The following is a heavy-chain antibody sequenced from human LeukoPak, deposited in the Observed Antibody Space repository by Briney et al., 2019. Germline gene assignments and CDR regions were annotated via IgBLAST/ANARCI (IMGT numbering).Heavy chain of an antibody. D-gene: IGHD6-13*01. V-gene: IGHV4-30-4*08. CDR3: ARGAVIAAADEYYYGMDV. CDR1: GGSISSGDYY. Sequence: PSQTLSLTCIVSGGSISSGDYYWSWIRQPPGKGLEWIGYIYYSGSTYYNPSLRSRVTISLDTSKNHFSLNLNSVTAADTAVYYCARGAVIAAADEYYYGMDVWGQGTTVTVSS. CDR2: IYYSGST. J-gene: IGHJ6*02.